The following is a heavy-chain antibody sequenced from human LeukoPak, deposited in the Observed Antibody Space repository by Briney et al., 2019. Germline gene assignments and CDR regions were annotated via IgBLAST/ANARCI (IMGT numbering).Heavy chain of an antibody. Sequence: GGSLRLSCAASGFTFSSHKMHWVRQAPGKGLEWVSYISSSGSTIHDADSVKGRFTISRDSAKNSLYLQMNSLRAEDTSVYYCARETDGIFDFWSQGTLVTVSS. CDR1: GFTFSSHK. CDR2: ISSSGSTI. J-gene: IGHJ4*02. V-gene: IGHV3-48*03. D-gene: IGHD3-3*01. CDR3: ARETDGIFDF.